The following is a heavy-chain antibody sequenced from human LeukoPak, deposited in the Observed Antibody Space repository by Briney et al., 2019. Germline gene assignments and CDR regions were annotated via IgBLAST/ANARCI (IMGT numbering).Heavy chain of an antibody. CDR3: ARDSNILNGYFQH. J-gene: IGHJ1*01. CDR2: ISYDGSNK. CDR1: GFTFSSYG. V-gene: IGHV3-30*03. D-gene: IGHD2-15*01. Sequence: PGGSLRLSCAASGFTFSSYGMHWVRQAPGKGLEWVAVISYDGSNKYYADSVKGRFTISRDNSKNTLYLQMNSLRAEDTAVYYCARDSNILNGYFQHWGQGTLVTVSS.